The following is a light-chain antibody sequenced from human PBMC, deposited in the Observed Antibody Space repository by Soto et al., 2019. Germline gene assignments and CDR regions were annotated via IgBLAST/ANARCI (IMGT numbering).Light chain of an antibody. J-gene: IGKJ2*01. V-gene: IGKV3-11*01. CDR3: QQRSNWPLYT. Sequence: EVVLTQSPATLPLSPGERATLSCRATQSVSSSLAWYQHKPGQAPRLLIYDASTRATGIPARFSGSGSGTDFTLTISSLEPEDFAVYYCQQRSNWPLYTFGQGTKVDIK. CDR2: DAS. CDR1: QSVSSS.